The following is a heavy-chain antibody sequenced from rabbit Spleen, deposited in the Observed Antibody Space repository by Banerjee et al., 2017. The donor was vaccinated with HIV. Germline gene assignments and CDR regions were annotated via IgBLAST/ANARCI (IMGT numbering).Heavy chain of an antibody. D-gene: IGHD7-1*01. Sequence: QEQLVESGGGLVKPEGSLKLSCTASGFSFSNKAVMCWVRQAPGKGLEWIACINAVTGKAVYASWAKGRYTFSKTSSTTVTLQMTGLTAADTATYFCARSTNADYSTGLNLWGPGTLVTVS. CDR1: GFSFSNKAV. CDR3: ARSTNADYSTGLNL. J-gene: IGHJ4*01. CDR2: INAVTGKA. V-gene: IGHV1S45*01.